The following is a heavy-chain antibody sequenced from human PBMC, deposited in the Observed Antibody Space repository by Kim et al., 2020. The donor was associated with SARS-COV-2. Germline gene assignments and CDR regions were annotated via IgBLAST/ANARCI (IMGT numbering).Heavy chain of an antibody. Sequence: GGSLRLSCAASGFTFSSYGMHWVRQAPGKGLEWVAVIWYDGSNKYYADSVKGRFTISRDNSKNTLYLQMNSLRAEDTAVYYCAEGGGDSLTGYYPPPWFDPWGQGTLVTVSS. D-gene: IGHD3-9*01. V-gene: IGHV3-33*01. CDR3: AEGGGDSLTGYYPPPWFDP. J-gene: IGHJ5*02. CDR2: IWYDGSNK. CDR1: GFTFSSYG.